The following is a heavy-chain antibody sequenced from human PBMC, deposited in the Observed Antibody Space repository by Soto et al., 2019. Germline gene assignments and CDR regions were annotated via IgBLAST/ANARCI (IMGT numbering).Heavy chain of an antibody. D-gene: IGHD6-19*01. CDR1: GGSISSGGYY. CDR2: IYYSGST. CDR3: SRGLDRDSNGYPGY. J-gene: IGHJ4*02. Sequence: SETLSLTCTVSGGSISSGGYYWSWIRQHPGKGLEWIGYIYYSGSTYYNPSLKSRVTISVDTSKNQFSLRLSSVTAADTAVYFCSRGLDRDSNGYPGYWGQGTLVTVSS. V-gene: IGHV4-31*03.